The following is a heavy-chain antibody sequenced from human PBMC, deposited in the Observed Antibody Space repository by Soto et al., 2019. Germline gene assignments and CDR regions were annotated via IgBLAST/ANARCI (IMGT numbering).Heavy chain of an antibody. Sequence: TLSIPCAVSGGSFSRGCYSWSWIRQPPGKGLEWIWYIYHSGSTYYNPSLKIRVTISVDRSKNQFSLKLSSVTAADTAVYYCARVYRRYDSSGYYYEAFDIRGQGTMVTVSS. CDR3: ARVYRRYDSSGYYYEAFDI. CDR2: IYHSGST. J-gene: IGHJ3*02. V-gene: IGHV4-30-2*01. CDR1: GGSFSRGCYS. D-gene: IGHD3-22*01.